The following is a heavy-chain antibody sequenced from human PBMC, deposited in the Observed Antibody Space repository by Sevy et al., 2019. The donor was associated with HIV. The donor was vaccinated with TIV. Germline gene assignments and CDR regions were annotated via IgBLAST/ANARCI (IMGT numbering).Heavy chain of an antibody. Sequence: GGYLRLSCAPSGFIFSTYGIHGVRQAPGKGLEWVAVISYDGSEKYYADSVRGRFTISRDNSKNTLYLQMNSLRVEDTAIYYCAKMQGGSYNYYGMDVWGQGTTVTVSS. J-gene: IGHJ6*02. CDR3: AKMQGGSYNYYGMDV. CDR2: ISYDGSEK. D-gene: IGHD1-26*01. CDR1: GFIFSTYG. V-gene: IGHV3-30*18.